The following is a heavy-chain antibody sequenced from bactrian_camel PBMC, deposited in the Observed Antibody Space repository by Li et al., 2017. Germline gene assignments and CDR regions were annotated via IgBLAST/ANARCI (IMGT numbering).Heavy chain of an antibody. CDR3: AAEELENCLDWVTLPDADFAF. J-gene: IGHJ6*01. D-gene: IGHD1*01. CDR1: GYRDSANYC. Sequence: HVQLVESGGGSVQSGGSLRLSCASSGYRDSANYCLGWFRQAPGKERERVASIYTGDGTTNYADSVKGRFTVSKDNARNTLYPQMDNLKPEDTAMYYCAAEELENCLDWVTLPDADFAFWGQGTQVTVS. V-gene: IGHV3S1*01. CDR2: IYTGDGTT.